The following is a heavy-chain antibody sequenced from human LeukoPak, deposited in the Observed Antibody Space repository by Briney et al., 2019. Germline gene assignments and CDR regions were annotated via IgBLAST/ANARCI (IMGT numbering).Heavy chain of an antibody. CDR3: ARRVFYYDSSGYYNYFDY. V-gene: IGHV4-39*01. CDR1: GGSISSSFYY. Sequence: SETLSLTCTVSGGSISSSFYYWGWIRQPPGKGLEWIGSIYYSGSTYYNPSLKSRVTISVDTSKNQFSLKLSSVTAADTAVYYCARRVFYYDSSGYYNYFDYWGQGTLVTVSS. J-gene: IGHJ4*02. D-gene: IGHD3-22*01. CDR2: IYYSGST.